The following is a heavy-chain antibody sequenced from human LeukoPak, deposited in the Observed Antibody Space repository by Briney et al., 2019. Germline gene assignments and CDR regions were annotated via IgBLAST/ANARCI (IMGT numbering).Heavy chain of an antibody. J-gene: IGHJ4*02. V-gene: IGHV1-46*01. CDR2: INPSGGST. Sequence: ASVKVSCKASGSTFTSYYMHWVRQPPGQGLEWMGIINPSGGSTSYAQKFQGRVTMTRDTSTSTVYMELSSLRSEDTAVYYCARDGPRITALGEDFDYWGQGTLVTVSS. CDR3: ARDGPRITALGEDFDY. CDR1: GSTFTSYY. D-gene: IGHD6-6*01.